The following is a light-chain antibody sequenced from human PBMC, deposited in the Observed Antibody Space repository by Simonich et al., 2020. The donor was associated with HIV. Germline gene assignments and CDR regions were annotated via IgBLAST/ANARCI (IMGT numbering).Light chain of an antibody. Sequence: EIGMTQSPLSLSVTTGEQASISCRSSQSLLHSHGYNYLDWYLQKPGQSPQLLIYLCSNLASGVPDRFSGSGSGTDFTLKISRVEAEDVGVYYCMQALQTPLTFGQGTKLEIK. CDR2: LCS. J-gene: IGKJ2*01. V-gene: IGKV2-28*01. CDR1: QSLLHSHGYNY. CDR3: MQALQTPLT.